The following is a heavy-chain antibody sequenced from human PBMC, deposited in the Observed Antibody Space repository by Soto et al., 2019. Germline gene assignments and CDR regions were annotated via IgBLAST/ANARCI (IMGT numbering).Heavy chain of an antibody. CDR1: GGSISSSSYY. V-gene: IGHV4-39*01. CDR3: ASTNYVFYYYYGMDV. D-gene: IGHD1-7*01. CDR2: IYYSGST. J-gene: IGHJ6*02. Sequence: SSETLSLTCTVSGGSISSSSYYWGWIRQPPGKGLEWIGSIYYSGSTYYNPSLKSRVTISVDTSKNQFSLKLSSVTAADTAVYYCASTNYVFYYYYGMDVWGQGTTVTVS.